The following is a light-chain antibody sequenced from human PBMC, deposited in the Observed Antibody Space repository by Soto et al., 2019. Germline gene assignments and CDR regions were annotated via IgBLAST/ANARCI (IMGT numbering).Light chain of an antibody. J-gene: IGLJ1*01. V-gene: IGLV2-18*02. CDR2: EVS. CDR1: SSDVGNYDR. Sequence: QSALTQPPSVSGSPGQSVTIPCTGTSSDVGNYDRVSWYHQAPGTAPKLMIYEVSNRPSGVPDRFSGSKSGNTASLSISGLQAEDEGDYYCGSYTTSTARFVFGTGTKVTVL. CDR3: GSYTTSTARFV.